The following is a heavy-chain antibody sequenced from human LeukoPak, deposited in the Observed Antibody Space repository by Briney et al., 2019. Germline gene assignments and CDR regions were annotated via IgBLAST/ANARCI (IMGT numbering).Heavy chain of an antibody. CDR3: ARYFHGSEKAYFDY. J-gene: IGHJ4*02. CDR1: GGSISIYNW. CDR2: IYHTGNT. D-gene: IGHD3-10*01. Sequence: SGTLSLTCAVSGGSISIYNWWSWVRQPPGKGLEWIGEIYHTGNTNYNPSLKSRVTISVDKSKNQFSLKLSSVTAADTAIYYCARYFHGSEKAYFDYWGQGTLVTVSS. V-gene: IGHV4-4*02.